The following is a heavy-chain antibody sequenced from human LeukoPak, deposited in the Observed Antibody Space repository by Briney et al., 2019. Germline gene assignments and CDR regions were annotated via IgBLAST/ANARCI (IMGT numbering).Heavy chain of an antibody. CDR2: ISWNSGSI. CDR1: GFTFDDYA. CDR3: AKSLPERGGGFDY. V-gene: IGHV3-9*01. J-gene: IGHJ4*02. Sequence: GGSLRLSCAASGFTFDDYAMHWVRQAPGKGLEWVSGISWNSGSIGYADSVKGRFTISRDNAKNSLYLQMNSPRAEDTALYYCAKSLPERGGGFDYWGQGTLVTVSS. D-gene: IGHD2-15*01.